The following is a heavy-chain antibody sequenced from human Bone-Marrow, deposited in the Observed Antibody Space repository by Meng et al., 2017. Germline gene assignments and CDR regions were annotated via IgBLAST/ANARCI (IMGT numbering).Heavy chain of an antibody. CDR2: ISSSSSYI. Sequence: GGSLRLSCAASGFTFSSYWMSWVRQAPGKGLEWVSSISSSSSYIYYADSVKGRFTISRDNAKNSLYLQMNSLRAEDTAVYYCARGYRGVFYHFDYWGQGTLVTVSS. CDR1: GFTFSSYW. J-gene: IGHJ4*02. D-gene: IGHD5-12*01. V-gene: IGHV3-21*01. CDR3: ARGYRGVFYHFDY.